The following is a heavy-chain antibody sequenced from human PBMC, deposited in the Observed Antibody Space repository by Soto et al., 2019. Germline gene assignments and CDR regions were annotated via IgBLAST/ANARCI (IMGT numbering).Heavy chain of an antibody. V-gene: IGHV3-7*01. D-gene: IGHD6-19*01. Sequence: GRSLRLSCAASGFTFSSYWMSWVRQAPGKGLEWVANIKPDGGEKYYVDSVKGRFTIARDNARKSLNLQMSSLKAEDTAIYYCARDNGWNYLVYWGQGTLVTVSS. CDR1: GFTFSSYW. CDR3: ARDNGWNYLVY. CDR2: IKPDGGEK. J-gene: IGHJ4*02.